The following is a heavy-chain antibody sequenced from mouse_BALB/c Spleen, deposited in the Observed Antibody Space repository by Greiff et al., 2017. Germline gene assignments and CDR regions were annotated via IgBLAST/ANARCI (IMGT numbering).Heavy chain of an antibody. D-gene: IGHD1-1*01. CDR1: GFNIKDYY. CDR3: YANNGSSYIDY. V-gene: IGHV14-4*02. CDR2: IDPENGDT. Sequence: EVQLHQSGAELVRSGASVKLSCTASGFNIKDYYMHWVKQRPEQGLEWIGWIDPENGDTEYAPKFQGKATMTADTSSNTASLQLSSLTSEDTAVYYYYANNGSSYIDYWGQGTTLTVSS. J-gene: IGHJ2*01.